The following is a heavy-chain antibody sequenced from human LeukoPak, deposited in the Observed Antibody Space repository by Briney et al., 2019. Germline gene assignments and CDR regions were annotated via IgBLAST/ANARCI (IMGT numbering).Heavy chain of an antibody. V-gene: IGHV3-30-3*01. CDR3: ARPLVRTRYYFDY. Sequence: GRSLRLSCAASGFTFSSYAMHWVRQAPGKGLEWVADISYDGSNKYYADSVKGRFTISRDNSKNALYLQMNSLRAEDTAVYYCARPLVRTRYYFDYWGQGTLVTVSS. CDR1: GFTFSSYA. D-gene: IGHD2-8*01. CDR2: ISYDGSNK. J-gene: IGHJ4*02.